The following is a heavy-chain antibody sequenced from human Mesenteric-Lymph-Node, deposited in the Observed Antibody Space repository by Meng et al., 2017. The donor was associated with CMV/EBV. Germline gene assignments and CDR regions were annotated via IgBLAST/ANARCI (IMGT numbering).Heavy chain of an antibody. J-gene: IGHJ4*02. CDR2: INHSGST. V-gene: IGHV4-34*01. CDR3: ARHQRWLKSEGGFNY. CDR1: GGSFSGYY. D-gene: IGHD4-23*01. Sequence: VLVQQGGAGLLEPSETLSLTCAVYGGSFSGYYWSWIRQPPGKGLEWIGEINHSGSTNYNPSLKSRVTISVDTSKNQFSLKLSSVTAADTAVYYCARHQRWLKSEGGFNYWGQGTLVTVSS.